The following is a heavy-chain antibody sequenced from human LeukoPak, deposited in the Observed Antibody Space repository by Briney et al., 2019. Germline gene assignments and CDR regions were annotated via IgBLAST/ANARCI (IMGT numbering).Heavy chain of an antibody. CDR3: AREKAAAGTHYFDY. V-gene: IGHV1-69*13. CDR1: VGTFSSYA. Sequence: ASVKVSGKASVGTFSSYAISWVRQAPGHGLEWIGGIIPIFGTANYAQKFQGRVTITADESTSTGYMELSSLRSEDTAVYYCAREKAAAGTHYFDYWGQGTLVTVSS. D-gene: IGHD6-13*01. CDR2: IIPIFGTA. J-gene: IGHJ4*02.